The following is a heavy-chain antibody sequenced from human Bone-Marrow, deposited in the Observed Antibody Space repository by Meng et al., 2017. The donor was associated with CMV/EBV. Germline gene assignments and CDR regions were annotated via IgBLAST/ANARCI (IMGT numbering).Heavy chain of an antibody. V-gene: IGHV1-8*01. CDR1: GYTFTSYD. Sequence: ASVKVSCKASGYTFTSYDINWVRQATGQGLEWMGWMNPNSGNTGYAQKFQGRVTMTRNTSISTAYMELSSPRSEDTAVYYCAREIQDIVVVVAAPLGYWGQGTLVTVSS. D-gene: IGHD2-15*01. J-gene: IGHJ4*02. CDR3: AREIQDIVVVVAAPLGY. CDR2: MNPNSGNT.